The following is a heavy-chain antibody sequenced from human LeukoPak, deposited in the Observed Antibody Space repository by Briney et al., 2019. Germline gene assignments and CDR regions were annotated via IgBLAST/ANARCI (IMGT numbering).Heavy chain of an antibody. Sequence: PGRSLRLSCAASGFTFSSYAMHWVRQAPGKGLEWVAVISYDGSNKYYADSVKGRFTISRDNSKNTLYLQMNSLRAEDTAVYYCARSRHTVAGNNWFDPWGQGTLVTVSS. CDR3: ARSRHTVAGNNWFDP. D-gene: IGHD6-19*01. CDR1: GFTFSSYA. J-gene: IGHJ5*02. V-gene: IGHV3-30*14. CDR2: ISYDGSNK.